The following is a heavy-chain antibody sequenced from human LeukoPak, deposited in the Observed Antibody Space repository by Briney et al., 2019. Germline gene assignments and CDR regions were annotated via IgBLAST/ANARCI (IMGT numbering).Heavy chain of an antibody. CDR2: INPNSGGT. V-gene: IGHV1-2*02. Sequence: ASVKVSCKASGYTFTGYYMHWVRQAPGQGLEWMGWINPNSGGTNSAQKFQGRVTMARDTSISTVYMELSGLRSDDTAVYYCARGYIVVTTHYFDYWGQGTLVTVSS. CDR3: ARGYIVVTTHYFDY. J-gene: IGHJ4*02. CDR1: GYTFTGYY. D-gene: IGHD5-12*01.